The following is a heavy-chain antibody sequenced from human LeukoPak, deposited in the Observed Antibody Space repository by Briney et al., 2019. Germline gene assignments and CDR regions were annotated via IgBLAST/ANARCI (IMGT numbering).Heavy chain of an antibody. D-gene: IGHD6-13*01. CDR1: GFIVSSNY. J-gene: IGHJ1*01. CDR2: LHSGGST. V-gene: IGHV3-53*01. Sequence: GGSLRLSCAASGFIVSSNYMHWVRQAPGKGLEWVPVLHSGGSTFYAQSVKGRFTISRDNSNNILYLQMNRLRAEDTAMYYCVRDDLWQQMALWGQGTLVAVSS. CDR3: VRDDLWQQMAL.